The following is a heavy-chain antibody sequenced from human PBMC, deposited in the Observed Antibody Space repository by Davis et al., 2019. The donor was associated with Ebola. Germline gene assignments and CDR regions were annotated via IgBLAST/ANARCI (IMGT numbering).Heavy chain of an antibody. Sequence: SETLSLTCAVYGGSFSGHYWSWIRQPPGKGLEWIGEINYSGSTNYNPSLKSRVTISVDTSKNQFSLKLSSVTAADTAVYYCARGISYCSGGSCYEGWFDPWGQGTLVTVSS. V-gene: IGHV4-34*01. CDR2: INYSGST. CDR3: ARGISYCSGGSCYEGWFDP. CDR1: GGSFSGHY. D-gene: IGHD2-15*01. J-gene: IGHJ5*02.